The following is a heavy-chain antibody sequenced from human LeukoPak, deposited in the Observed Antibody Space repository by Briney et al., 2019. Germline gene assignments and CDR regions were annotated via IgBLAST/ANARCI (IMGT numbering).Heavy chain of an antibody. CDR3: ARELPFDY. V-gene: IGHV3-74*01. CDR1: GFDLSSDG. J-gene: IGHJ4*02. Sequence: AGSLRLSWASSGFDLSSDGMECVCQGPAKGLVWVSRISGDGSSTTYAESVKGRFTISRDNAKNTLYLQMNSLRAEDTAVYYCARELPFDYWGQGTLVTVSS. CDR2: ISGDGSST.